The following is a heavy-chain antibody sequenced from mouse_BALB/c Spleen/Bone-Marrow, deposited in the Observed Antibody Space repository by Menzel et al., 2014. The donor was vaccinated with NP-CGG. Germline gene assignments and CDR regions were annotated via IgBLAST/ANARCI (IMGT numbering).Heavy chain of an antibody. CDR3: ARLEDYSFAY. V-gene: IGHV1-7*01. CDR2: INPSTGYT. Sequence: VQLVESGAELAKPGASVKMSCKASGYTFXSYWMHWVKQRPGQGLEWIGYINPSTGYTEYNQKFKDKATLTADKSSSSAYMQLSSLTSEDSAVYYCARLEDYSFAYWGQGTLVTVSA. CDR1: GYTFXSYW. D-gene: IGHD1-1*01. J-gene: IGHJ3*01.